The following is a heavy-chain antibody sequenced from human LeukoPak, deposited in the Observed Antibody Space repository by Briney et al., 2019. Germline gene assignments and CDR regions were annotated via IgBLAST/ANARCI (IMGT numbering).Heavy chain of an antibody. CDR3: AREIIAARPDYFDY. Sequence: PSETLSLTCAVSTYSLSSVYYWGWIRQPPGKGLEWIGSIYHSGSTYYNPSLKSRVTISVDTSKNQFSLKLSSVTAADTAVYYCAREIIAARPDYFDYWGQGTLVTVSS. CDR1: TYSLSSVYY. J-gene: IGHJ4*02. V-gene: IGHV4-38-2*02. D-gene: IGHD6-6*01. CDR2: IYHSGST.